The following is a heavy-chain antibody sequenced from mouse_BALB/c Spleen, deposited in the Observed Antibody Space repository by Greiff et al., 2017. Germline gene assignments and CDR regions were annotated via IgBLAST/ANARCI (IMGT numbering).Heavy chain of an antibody. D-gene: IGHD1-1*01. CDR3: ARLLLLRGWYFDV. J-gene: IGHJ1*01. CDR2: ISSGGSYT. Sequence: EVMLVESGGGLVKPGGSLKLSCAASGFTFSSYAMSWVRQTPEKRLEWVATISSGGSYTYYPDSVKGRFTISRDNAKNTLYLQMSSLRSEDTAICYCARLLLLRGWYFDVWGAGTTVTVSS. V-gene: IGHV5-9-1*01. CDR1: GFTFSSYA.